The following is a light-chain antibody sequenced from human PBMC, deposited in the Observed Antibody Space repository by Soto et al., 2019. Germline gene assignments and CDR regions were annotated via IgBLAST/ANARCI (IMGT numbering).Light chain of an antibody. J-gene: IGKJ2*01. V-gene: IGKV1-6*01. Sequence: AVQMTQSPSSLSASAGDRITITCRASQGIRNDLAWYQQKPGKAPNLLIYAASRLHIGVPSRFSGSGSGTDFTFTITGLQPEDFATYYCLQDNNYPYTFGQGTKLEIK. CDR3: LQDNNYPYT. CDR1: QGIRND. CDR2: AAS.